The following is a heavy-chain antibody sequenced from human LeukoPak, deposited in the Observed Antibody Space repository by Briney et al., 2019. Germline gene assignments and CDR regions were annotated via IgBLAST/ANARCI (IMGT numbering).Heavy chain of an antibody. CDR2: VTWNGGRT. V-gene: IGHV3-20*04. CDR3: AKDLVWLKDY. J-gene: IGHJ4*02. Sequence: PGGYLRLSCAASGFTFDDYGMGWLRQAPGKGLEWVSAVTWNGGRTYYAGSVKGRFTISRDSAKNSLYLQMNSLRAEDTAVYYCAKDLVWLKDYWGQGTLVTVSS. CDR1: GFTFDDYG. D-gene: IGHD3-9*01.